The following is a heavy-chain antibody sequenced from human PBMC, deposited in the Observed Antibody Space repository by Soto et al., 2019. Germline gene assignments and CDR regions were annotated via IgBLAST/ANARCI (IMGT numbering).Heavy chain of an antibody. CDR3: ARGLDIVVVPAVPFDY. J-gene: IGHJ4*02. D-gene: IGHD2-2*01. CDR1: GFTFSSYS. CDR2: ISSSSSYI. V-gene: IGHV3-21*01. Sequence: GSLRLSCAASGFTFSSYSMNWVRQAPGKGLEWVSSISSSSSYIYYADSVKGRFTISRDNAKNSLYLQMNSLRAEDTAVYYCARGLDIVVVPAVPFDYWGQGTLVTVSS.